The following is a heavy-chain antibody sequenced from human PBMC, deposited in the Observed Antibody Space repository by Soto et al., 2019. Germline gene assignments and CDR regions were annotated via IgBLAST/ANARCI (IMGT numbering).Heavy chain of an antibody. J-gene: IGHJ4*02. D-gene: IGHD6-19*01. CDR3: ARGVAVAGLDY. Sequence: TSETLSLTCTVSGDSLSSGGYSWNWIRQHPVKGLEWIAYMYYSGTTYYNPSLKSRLTMSVDKSNHQFSLNLTSVTAADTAIYYCARGVAVAGLDYWGQGILVTVSS. CDR2: MYYSGTT. V-gene: IGHV4-31*03. CDR1: GDSLSSGGYS.